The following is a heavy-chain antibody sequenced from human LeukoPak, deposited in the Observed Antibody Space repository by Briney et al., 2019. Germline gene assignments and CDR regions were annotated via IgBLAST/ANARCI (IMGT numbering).Heavy chain of an antibody. V-gene: IGHV3-21*01. D-gene: IGHD3-10*01. CDR1: GFTFSSYS. CDR3: AKDHVLLWFGELSGNWFDP. J-gene: IGHJ5*02. CDR2: ISSSSSYI. Sequence: GGSLRLSCAASGFTFSSYSMNWVRQAPGKGLEWVSSISSSSSYIYYADSVKGRFTISRDNAKNSLYLQMNSLRAEDTAVYYCAKDHVLLWFGELSGNWFDPWGQGTLVTVSS.